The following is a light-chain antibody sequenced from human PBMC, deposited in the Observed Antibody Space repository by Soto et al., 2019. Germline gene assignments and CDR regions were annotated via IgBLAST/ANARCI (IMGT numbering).Light chain of an antibody. J-gene: IGKJ1*01. CDR1: QSLTSN. Sequence: EIVLTQSPGTLSLSPGERVTLSCRASQSLTSNLAWYQQKPGQAPRLLIYGASTRATGIPARFSGSGSGTEFTLTISSLQSEDFAVYYCQQYNNWWTFGQGTKVDIK. CDR2: GAS. CDR3: QQYNNWWT. V-gene: IGKV3-15*01.